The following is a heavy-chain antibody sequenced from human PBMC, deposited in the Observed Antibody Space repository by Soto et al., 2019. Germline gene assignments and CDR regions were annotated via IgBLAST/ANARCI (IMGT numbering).Heavy chain of an antibody. V-gene: IGHV4-59*01. CDR3: ARIVQKDGGLLSNYYYGVDV. D-gene: IGHD3-10*01. Sequence: SETLSLTFSVSGGSMSEYFWSWIRQSPGKGLEWIGYIYYLGSTDYNPSLKSRVTISVDTSNKQFSLRLTSVTAADTAVYYCARIVQKDGGLLSNYYYGVDVGGQGTTVTVSS. CDR2: IYYLGST. CDR1: GGSMSEYF. J-gene: IGHJ6*02.